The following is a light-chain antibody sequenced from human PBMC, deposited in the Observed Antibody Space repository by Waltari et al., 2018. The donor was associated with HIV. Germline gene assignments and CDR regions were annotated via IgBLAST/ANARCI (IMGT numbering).Light chain of an antibody. CDR2: DVT. CDR1: ASDFGDYNS. CDR3: SSYARNSPWL. J-gene: IGLJ2*01. Sequence: QSVLTQPASVSGAPGHSITLSCTGTASDFGDYNSVSWYQQLPGKAPKLVIYDVTQRPSGISHRFSGSRSGTTASLTISGLQAEDEADYYCSSYARNSPWLFGGGTKLTVL. V-gene: IGLV2-14*03.